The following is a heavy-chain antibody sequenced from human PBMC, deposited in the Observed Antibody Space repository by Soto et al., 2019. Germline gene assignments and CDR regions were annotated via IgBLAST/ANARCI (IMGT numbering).Heavy chain of an antibody. CDR1: GGSVSTGMKY. J-gene: IGHJ6*02. Sequence: SETLSLTCTVSGGSVSTGMKYWGWVRQPPGKALEFIGYMYKTGETLLNSSLKSRVTLSMETPKNQFSLTLSSVTAADTAVYFCMKAHESGDFLGMSVWGPGTTVTVSS. V-gene: IGHV4-61*01. CDR3: MKAHESGDFLGMSV. CDR2: MYKTGET. D-gene: IGHD3-10*01.